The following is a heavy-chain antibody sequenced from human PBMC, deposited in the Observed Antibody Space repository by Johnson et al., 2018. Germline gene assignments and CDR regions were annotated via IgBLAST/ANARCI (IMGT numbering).Heavy chain of an antibody. J-gene: IGHJ6*03. CDR3: ARVVDCSVSSCYSGDYYYCMDV. Sequence: QVQLQESGPGLVKPSETLSLNCSVSGGSVSGYYWSWLRQSPGKGLEWIAYISDSGNTDFNPSLRGRVTLSIDKSTNQFSLWLPSVTASDTAVYFWARVVDCSVSSCYSGDYYYCMDVWGKGTTVTVSS. V-gene: IGHV4-59*02. CDR2: ISDSGNT. CDR1: GGSVSGYY. D-gene: IGHD2-15*01.